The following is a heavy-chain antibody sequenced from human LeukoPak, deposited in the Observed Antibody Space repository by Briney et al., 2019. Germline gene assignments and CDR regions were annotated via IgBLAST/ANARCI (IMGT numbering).Heavy chain of an antibody. CDR3: ARPGSRWLQPNKGFDY. J-gene: IGHJ4*02. D-gene: IGHD5-24*01. V-gene: IGHV4-34*01. CDR2: INHSGST. CDR1: GGSFSGYY. Sequence: SETLSLTCAVYGGSFSGYYWSWIRQPPGKGLEWIGEINHSGSTNYNPSLKSRVTISVDTSKNQFSLKLSSVTAADTAVYYCARPGSRWLQPNKGFDYWGQGTLVTVSS.